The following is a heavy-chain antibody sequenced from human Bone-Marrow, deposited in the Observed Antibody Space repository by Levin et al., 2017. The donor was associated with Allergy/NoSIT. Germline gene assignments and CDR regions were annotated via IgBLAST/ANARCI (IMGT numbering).Heavy chain of an antibody. CDR1: GFSFTDAW. J-gene: IGHJ5*02. V-gene: IGHV3-15*01. CDR3: TTDCRSTAMCYSLDL. Sequence: GESLKISCAASGFSFTDAWVSWVRQAPGKGLEWVGRIKSNADGGTTDYAAPVKGRFTVSRDDSKNTLYLQMSSLDIEDTAVYYCTTDCRSTAMCYSLDLWGQGTLVTVSS. CDR2: IKSNADGGTT. D-gene: IGHD2-15*01.